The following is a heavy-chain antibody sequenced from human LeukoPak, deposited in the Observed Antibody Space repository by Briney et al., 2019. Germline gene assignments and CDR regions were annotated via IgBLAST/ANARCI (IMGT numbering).Heavy chain of an antibody. CDR1: GFTFTSYS. CDR2: ISGGGGST. V-gene: IGHV3-23*01. Sequence: GGSLRLSCAASGFTFTSYSMHCVRQAPGKGREWVSTISGGGGSTYYADSVKGRFTISRDNHKNTLYLQVNSLRAEDTAVYYCAKGGKWDVTPFDYWGQGTLVTVSS. J-gene: IGHJ4*02. CDR3: AKGGKWDVTPFDY. D-gene: IGHD1-26*01.